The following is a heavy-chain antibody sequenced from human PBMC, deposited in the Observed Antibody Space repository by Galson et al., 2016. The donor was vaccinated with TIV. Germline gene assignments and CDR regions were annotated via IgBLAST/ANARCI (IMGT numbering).Heavy chain of an antibody. D-gene: IGHD5-12*01. Sequence: SVKVSCKASGYTFTGYFMHWVRQAPGQGLEWMGWINPNSGGTNYAQKFQGRVTMTRDTSISTAYIELSSLISDDTAMYFCARAPTLIVATSYWYCGLWGRGTLVTVSS. J-gene: IGHJ2*01. V-gene: IGHV1-2*02. CDR2: INPNSGGT. CDR3: ARAPTLIVATSYWYCGL. CDR1: GYTFTGYF.